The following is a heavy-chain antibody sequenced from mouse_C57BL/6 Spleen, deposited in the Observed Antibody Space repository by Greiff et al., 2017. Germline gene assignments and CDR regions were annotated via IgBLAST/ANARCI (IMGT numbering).Heavy chain of an antibody. CDR2: IHPTSGST. Sequence: QVQLQQPGAELVKPGASVKLSCKASGYTFTSYWMHWVKQRPGQGLEWIGMIHPTSGSTTYNEKFKSKATLTVDKSSSTVYMQLRRRSSEDSAVYYCARGYYGSSYVLFAYWGQGTLVTVSA. CDR3: ARGYYGSSYVLFAY. D-gene: IGHD1-1*01. CDR1: GYTFTSYW. V-gene: IGHV1-64*01. J-gene: IGHJ3*01.